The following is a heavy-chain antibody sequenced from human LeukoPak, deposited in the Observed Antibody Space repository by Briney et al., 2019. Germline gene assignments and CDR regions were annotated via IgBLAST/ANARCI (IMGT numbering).Heavy chain of an antibody. Sequence: GRSLRLSCAASGFTFSSYAMHWVRQAPGKGLEWVAVISYDGSNKYYADSVKGRFTISRDNAKNSLYLQMNSLRAEDTAVYYCARGERGYSYGYFDYWGQGTLVTVSS. J-gene: IGHJ4*02. D-gene: IGHD5-18*01. V-gene: IGHV3-30-3*01. CDR1: GFTFSSYA. CDR3: ARGERGYSYGYFDY. CDR2: ISYDGSNK.